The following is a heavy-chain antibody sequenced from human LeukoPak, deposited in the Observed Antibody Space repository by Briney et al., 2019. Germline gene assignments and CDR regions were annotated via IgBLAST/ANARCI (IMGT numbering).Heavy chain of an antibody. CDR3: ARVGYCGGGSCRFDP. CDR2: IYHSGST. V-gene: IGHV4-59*01. J-gene: IGHJ5*02. CDR1: GGSINNFH. D-gene: IGHD2-15*01. Sequence: PSETLSLTCTVSGGSINNFHWSWIRQPPGKGLEWIGYIYHSGSTNYNPSLKSRVTISVDTSKNRFSLKLSSVTAADTAVYFCARVGYCGGGSCRFDPWGQGTLVTVSS.